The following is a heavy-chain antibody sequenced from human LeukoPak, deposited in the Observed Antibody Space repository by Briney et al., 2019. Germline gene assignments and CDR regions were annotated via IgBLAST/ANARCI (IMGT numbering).Heavy chain of an antibody. CDR1: GGSFSGYY. V-gene: IGHV4-34*01. D-gene: IGHD6-13*01. CDR3: ARARLYSSSLSLFDY. CDR2: INHSGST. Sequence: SETLSLTCAVYGGSFSGYYWSWHRQPPGKGLEWIGEINHSGSTNYNPSLKSRVTISVYTYKKQFSLKLSSVTAADTAVYYCARARLYSSSLSLFDYWGQGNLVTVSS. J-gene: IGHJ4*02.